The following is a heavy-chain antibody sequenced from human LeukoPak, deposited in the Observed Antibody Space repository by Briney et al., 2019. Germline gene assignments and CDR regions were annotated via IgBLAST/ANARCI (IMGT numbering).Heavy chain of an antibody. V-gene: IGHV3-11*01. CDR3: ARGLQLVRDAGLDY. CDR1: GFTFSDYY. D-gene: IGHD6-13*01. Sequence: PGGSLRLSCAASGFTFSDYYMSWIRQAPGKGLKGVSYISSSGSTIYYADSVKGRFTISRDNAKNSLYLQMNSLRAEDTAVYYCARGLQLVRDAGLDYWGQGTLVTVSS. J-gene: IGHJ4*02. CDR2: ISSSGSTI.